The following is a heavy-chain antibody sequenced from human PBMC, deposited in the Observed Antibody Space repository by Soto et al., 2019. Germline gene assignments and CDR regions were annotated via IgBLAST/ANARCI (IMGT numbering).Heavy chain of an antibody. CDR1: GGSISSGGYS. V-gene: IGHV4-30-2*01. J-gene: IGHJ6*02. Sequence: PSETLSLTCAVSGGSISSGGYSWSWIRQPPGKGLEWIGYIYHSGSTYYNPSLKSRVTISVDRSKNQFSLKLSSVTAADTAVYYCARGGTTFSYYYYGMDVWGQGTTVTVSS. D-gene: IGHD1-1*01. CDR2: IYHSGST. CDR3: ARGGTTFSYYYYGMDV.